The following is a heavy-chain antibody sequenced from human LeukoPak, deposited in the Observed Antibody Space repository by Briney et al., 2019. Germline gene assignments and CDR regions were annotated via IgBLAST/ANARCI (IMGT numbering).Heavy chain of an antibody. Sequence: GGSLRLSCAASGFTVDSNYLSWVRQAPGKGLEWVSTIYTGGNTYYAASVKGRFTISRDFSKNTVFLHMNSLRAEDAAMYYCARGDDSGYYDYFDYWGQGALVTVSS. CDR2: IYTGGNT. V-gene: IGHV3-53*01. CDR3: ARGDDSGYYDYFDY. J-gene: IGHJ4*02. D-gene: IGHD3-22*01. CDR1: GFTVDSNY.